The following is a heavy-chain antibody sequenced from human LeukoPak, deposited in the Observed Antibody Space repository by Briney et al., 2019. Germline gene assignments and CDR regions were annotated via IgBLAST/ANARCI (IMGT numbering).Heavy chain of an antibody. Sequence: SVKVSCKASGGTFSSYAISWVRQAPGQGLEWMGGIIPIFGTANYAQKFQGRVTITADESTSTAYMELSSLRSKDTAVYYCARGGGTLLYYYYGMDVWGQGTTVTVSS. CDR2: IIPIFGTA. V-gene: IGHV1-69*13. CDR1: GGTFSSYA. CDR3: ARGGGTLLYYYYGMDV. D-gene: IGHD1-1*01. J-gene: IGHJ6*02.